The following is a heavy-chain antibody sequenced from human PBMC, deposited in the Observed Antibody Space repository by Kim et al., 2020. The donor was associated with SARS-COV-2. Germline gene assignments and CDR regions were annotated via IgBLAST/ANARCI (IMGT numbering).Heavy chain of an antibody. Sequence: SETLSLTCAVYGGSFSGYYWSWIRQPPGKGLEWIGEINHSGSTNYNPSLKSRVTISVDTSKNQFSLKLSSVTAADTAVYYCARGSRVVPPYYYGMDVWGQGTTVTVSS. CDR2: INHSGST. CDR1: GGSFSGYY. CDR3: ARGSRVVPPYYYGMDV. J-gene: IGHJ6*02. D-gene: IGHD3-3*01. V-gene: IGHV4-34*01.